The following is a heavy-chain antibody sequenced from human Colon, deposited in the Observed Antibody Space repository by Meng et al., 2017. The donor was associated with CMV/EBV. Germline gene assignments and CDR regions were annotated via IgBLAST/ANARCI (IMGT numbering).Heavy chain of an antibody. V-gene: IGHV4-39*07. CDR3: ARGNCSSNSCYTATGMDI. Sequence: SETLSLTCTVSGDSISSNGYYWGWIRQPPGKALELIEMRFYSGSSSFKPSLKSRVTISVDTSENQISLKLSSVTAADTAVYYCARGNCSSNSCYTATGMDIWGQGTTVTVSS. CDR1: GDSISSNGYY. D-gene: IGHD2-2*02. J-gene: IGHJ6*02. CDR2: RFYSGSS.